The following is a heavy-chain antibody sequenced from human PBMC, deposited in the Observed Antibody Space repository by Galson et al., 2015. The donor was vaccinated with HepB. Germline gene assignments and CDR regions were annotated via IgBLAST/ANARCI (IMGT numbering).Heavy chain of an antibody. CDR3: ARGDGYNYSGAFDI. CDR2: IDWDDDK. J-gene: IGHJ3*02. V-gene: IGHV2-70*01. CDR1: GFSLSTSGMC. Sequence: ALVKPTQTLTLTCTFSGFSLSTSGMCVSWIRQPPGKALEWLALIDWDDDKYYSTSLKTRLTNSKDTSKNQVVLTMTNMDPVDTATYYCARGDGYNYSGAFDIWGQGTMVTVSS. D-gene: IGHD5-24*01.